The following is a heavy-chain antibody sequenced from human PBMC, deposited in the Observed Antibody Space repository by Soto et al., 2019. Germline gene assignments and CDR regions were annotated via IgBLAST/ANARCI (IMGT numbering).Heavy chain of an antibody. D-gene: IGHD1-26*01. CDR1: GGTFKTYT. J-gene: IGHJ4*02. CDR3: ETWRTYSESYCFDY. CDR2: IIPMYDSA. V-gene: IGHV1-69*06. Sequence: QVQLVQSGAELKKPGSSVNVSCAASGGTFKTYTINWVRQAPGQGLEWIGQIIPMYDSANYAQRFQGRVTISADKSTKIAYMEMSGLRSEDTALYYSETWRTYSESYCFDYWGQGTLVSVSS.